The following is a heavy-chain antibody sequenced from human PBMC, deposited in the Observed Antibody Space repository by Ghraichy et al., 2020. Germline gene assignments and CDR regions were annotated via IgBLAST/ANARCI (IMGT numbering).Heavy chain of an antibody. CDR3: ARGADFWSTYYHYYYYYGMDV. J-gene: IGHJ6*02. CDR1: GFTFSSYS. CDR2: ISGSSRYI. D-gene: IGHD3-3*01. Sequence: GGSLRLSCAASGFTFSSYSMNWVRQAPGKGLEWVSSISGSSRYIYYADSVKGRFTISRDNAKNSLFLQMNSLRAEDTAVYYCARGADFWSTYYHYYYYYGMDVWGQGTTVTVSS. V-gene: IGHV3-21*01.